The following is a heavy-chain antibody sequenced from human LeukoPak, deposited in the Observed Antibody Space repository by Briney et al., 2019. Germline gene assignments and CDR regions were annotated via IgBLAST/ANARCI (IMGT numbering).Heavy chain of an antibody. V-gene: IGHV4-4*07. CDR2: IYSSGII. CDR1: GGSISSYY. D-gene: IGHD3-3*01. CDR3: ARDTGKSGYPDY. Sequence: SEALSLTCTVSGGSISSYYWSWIRQPAGKAPEWIGRIYSSGIINYNPSLKSRVTMSLDNSKNQLSLKLSYVTAADTAVYYCARDTGKSGYPDYWGQGTLVTVSS. J-gene: IGHJ4*02.